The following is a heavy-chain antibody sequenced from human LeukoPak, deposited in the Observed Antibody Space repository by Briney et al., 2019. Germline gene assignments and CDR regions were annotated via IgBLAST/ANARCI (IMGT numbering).Heavy chain of an antibody. CDR3: ARYIVSYPHDAFDI. D-gene: IGHD1-26*01. CDR1: GGSVSDYY. Sequence: PSETLSLTCTVSGGSVSDYYWSWIRQSPGKGLEWIGYIYYTGSTSYNPSLRSRVTMSADTSKNQFSLKLSSVTAADTAVYYCARYIVSYPHDAFDIWGQGTMVTVSS. J-gene: IGHJ3*02. CDR2: IYYTGST. V-gene: IGHV4-59*02.